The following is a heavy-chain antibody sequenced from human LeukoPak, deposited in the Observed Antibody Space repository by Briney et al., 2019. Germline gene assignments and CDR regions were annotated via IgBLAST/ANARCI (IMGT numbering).Heavy chain of an antibody. D-gene: IGHD6-19*01. V-gene: IGHV4-38-2*02. J-gene: IGHJ4*02. CDR1: GYSISSGNY. CDR3: ARGRRVAGTVDY. CDR2: IYYSGST. Sequence: KTSETLSLTCTVSGYSISSGNYWDWIRQPPGKGLEWIGSIYYSGSTYYNPSLESRVTISVDTSKNQFSLKLSSVTAADTAVYYCARGRRVAGTVDYWGQGTLVTVSS.